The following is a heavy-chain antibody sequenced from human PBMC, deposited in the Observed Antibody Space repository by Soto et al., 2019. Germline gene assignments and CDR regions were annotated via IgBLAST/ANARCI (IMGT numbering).Heavy chain of an antibody. Sequence: ASVKVSCKASGYTFTSYGISWVRQAPGQGLEWMGWISAYNGNTNYAQKLQGRATMTTDTSTSTAYMELRSLRSDDTAVYYCARDGLSQTSYSFDYWGQGTLVTVSA. D-gene: IGHD2-21*01. CDR1: GYTFTSYG. CDR3: ARDGLSQTSYSFDY. CDR2: ISAYNGNT. V-gene: IGHV1-18*01. J-gene: IGHJ4*02.